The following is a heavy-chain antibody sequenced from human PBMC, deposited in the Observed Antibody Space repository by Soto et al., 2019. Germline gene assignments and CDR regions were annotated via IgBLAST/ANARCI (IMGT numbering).Heavy chain of an antibody. V-gene: IGHV4-30-2*01. J-gene: IGHJ6*02. CDR3: ARGGYSAGTRAYYYYGMDV. CDR1: GGSISSGGYS. CDR2: IYHSGST. Sequence: SETLSLTCAVSGGSISSGGYSWSWIRQPPGKGLEWIGYIYHSGSTYYNPSLTSRVTISVDRSKNQFSLKLSSVTAADTAVYGCARGGYSAGTRAYYYYGMDVWGQGTTVTVSS. D-gene: IGHD1-7*01.